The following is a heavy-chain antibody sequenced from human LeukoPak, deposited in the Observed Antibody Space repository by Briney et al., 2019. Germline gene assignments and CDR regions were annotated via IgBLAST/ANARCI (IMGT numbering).Heavy chain of an antibody. D-gene: IGHD3-3*01. Sequence: GASVKVSCKASGYTCTSNYMHWVRQAPGQWLEWMGLINPSGGSTSYAQKFHGRVTMTRDTSTSTVYMELSSLRSEDTAVYYCARDNARITIFGVVIIPSLPPYYFDYWGQGTLVTVSS. J-gene: IGHJ4*02. CDR2: INPSGGST. CDR1: GYTCTSNY. V-gene: IGHV1-46*01. CDR3: ARDNARITIFGVVIIPSLPPYYFDY.